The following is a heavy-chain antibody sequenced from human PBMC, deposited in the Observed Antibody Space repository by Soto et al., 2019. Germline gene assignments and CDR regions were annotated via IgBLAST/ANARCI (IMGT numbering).Heavy chain of an antibody. CDR1: GDSVSSNSAA. D-gene: IGHD3-3*01. Sequence: RSQTLSLTCAISGDSVSSNSAAWNWIRQSPSRGLEWLGRTYYRSKWYNDYAVSVKSRITINPDTSKNQFSLQLNSVTPEDTAVYYCARDKFYDFWSGYSSDYYYYGMDVWGQGTTVTVSS. V-gene: IGHV6-1*01. CDR2: TYYRSKWYN. CDR3: ARDKFYDFWSGYSSDYYYYGMDV. J-gene: IGHJ6*02.